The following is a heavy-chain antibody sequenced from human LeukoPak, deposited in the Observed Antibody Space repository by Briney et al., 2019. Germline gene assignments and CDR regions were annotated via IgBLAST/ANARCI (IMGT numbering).Heavy chain of an antibody. Sequence: ASVKVSCKASGYTFTGYYMHWVRQAPGQGLEWMGWINPNSGGTNYAQKFQGRVTMTRDTSISTAYMELSRLRSDDTAVYYYARYGDYFPNWFDPWGQGTLVTVSS. CDR2: INPNSGGT. V-gene: IGHV1-2*02. J-gene: IGHJ5*02. D-gene: IGHD4-17*01. CDR1: GYTFTGYY. CDR3: ARYGDYFPNWFDP.